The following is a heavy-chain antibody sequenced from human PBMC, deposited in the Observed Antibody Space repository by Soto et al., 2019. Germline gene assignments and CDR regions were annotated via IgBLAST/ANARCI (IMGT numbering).Heavy chain of an antibody. CDR3: VRDNSWNYEKSAFDI. CDR1: GFTFSSYA. D-gene: IGHD1-7*01. Sequence: GGSLRLSCAASGFTFSSYAMHWVRQAPGKGLEWVAVISYDGSNKYYADSVKGRFTISRDNSKNTLYLQMNSLRAEDTAVYYCVRDNSWNYEKSAFDIWGQGTMVTVSS. CDR2: ISYDGSNK. V-gene: IGHV3-30*04. J-gene: IGHJ3*02.